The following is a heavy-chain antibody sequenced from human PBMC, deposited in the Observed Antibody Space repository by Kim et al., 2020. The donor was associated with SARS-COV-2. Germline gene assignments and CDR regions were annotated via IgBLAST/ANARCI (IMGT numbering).Heavy chain of an antibody. CDR1: GFTFSSYA. V-gene: IGHV3-23*01. CDR2: ISGAAKNT. D-gene: IGHD2-15*01. Sequence: GGSLRLSCAASGFTFSSYAMSWVRQAPGRGLEWVSLISGAAKNTYYADSVKGRFTISRDNSKNTLWLQINSLRAEDTAVYYCAKIGSPGSYHFDYWGQGSLVTVSS. J-gene: IGHJ4*02. CDR3: AKIGSPGSYHFDY.